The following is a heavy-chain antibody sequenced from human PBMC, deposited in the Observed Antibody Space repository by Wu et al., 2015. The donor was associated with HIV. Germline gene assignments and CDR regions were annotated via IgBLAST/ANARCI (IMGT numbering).Heavy chain of an antibody. CDR3: ARGNPHRAAAGYYYYYGMDV. J-gene: IGHJ6*02. D-gene: IGHD6-13*01. V-gene: IGHV1-69*13. CDR2: IIPIFGTA. Sequence: QVQLVQSGAEVKKPGSSVKVSCKASGGTFSSYAISWVRQAPGQGLEWMGRIIPIFGTANYAQKFQGRVTITADESTSTAYMELSSLRSEDTAVYYCARGNPHRAAAGYYYYYGMDVWGQGTTVTVSS. CDR1: GGTFSSYA.